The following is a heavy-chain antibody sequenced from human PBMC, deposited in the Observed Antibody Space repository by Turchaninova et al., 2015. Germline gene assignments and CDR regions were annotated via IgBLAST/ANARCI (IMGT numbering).Heavy chain of an antibody. Sequence: VQLGWSCVHSCATAGCTCGSMAMPWFRQRPGKGLEWVAVISYDGSNKYYADSVKGRFTISRDNSKNTLYLQMNSLRAEDTAVYYCARTGPGEVEISWDDAFDIWGQGTMVTVSS. CDR1: GCTCGSMA. V-gene: IGHV3-30*01. J-gene: IGHJ3*02. CDR2: ISYDGSNK. CDR3: ARTGPGEVEISWDDAFDI. D-gene: IGHD3-16*01.